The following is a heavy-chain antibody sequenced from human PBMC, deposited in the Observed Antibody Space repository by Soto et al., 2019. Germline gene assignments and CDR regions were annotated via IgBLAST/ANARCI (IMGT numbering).Heavy chain of an antibody. D-gene: IGHD3-22*01. Sequence: GGSLRLSCAASGFTFSSYGMHWVRQAPGKGLEWVAVIWYDGSNKYYADSVKGRFTISRDNSKNTLYLQMNSLRAEDTAVYYCAREVPNDYYDSSGYFDYWGQGTLVTVSS. CDR1: GFTFSSYG. V-gene: IGHV3-33*01. CDR3: AREVPNDYYDSSGYFDY. CDR2: IWYDGSNK. J-gene: IGHJ4*02.